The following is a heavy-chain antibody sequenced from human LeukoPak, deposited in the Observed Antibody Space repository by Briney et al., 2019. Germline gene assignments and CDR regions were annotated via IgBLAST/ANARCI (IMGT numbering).Heavy chain of an antibody. Sequence: SVKVSCKASGGTFSSYAISWVRQAPGQGLEWMGRIIPILGIANYAQKFQGRVTITADKSTSTAYMELSSLRSEDTAVYYCARRDYYDSSGYYQVDWGQGTLVTVSS. CDR2: IIPILGIA. V-gene: IGHV1-69*04. CDR1: GGTFSSYA. J-gene: IGHJ4*02. D-gene: IGHD3-22*01. CDR3: ARRDYYDSSGYYQVD.